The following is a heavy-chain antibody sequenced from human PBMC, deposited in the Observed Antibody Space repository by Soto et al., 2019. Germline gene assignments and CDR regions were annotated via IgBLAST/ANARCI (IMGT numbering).Heavy chain of an antibody. J-gene: IGHJ4*02. D-gene: IGHD2-8*01. CDR2: IIPIFGTA. CDR1: GGTFSSYA. V-gene: IGHV1-69*01. CDR3: ARGLGYCTNGVCKPFDY. Sequence: QVQLVQSGAEVKKPGSSVKVSCKASGGTFSSYAISWVRQAPGQGLEWIGGIIPIFGTANYAQKFQGRVTITADESTSTAYMELSSLRSEDTAVYYCARGLGYCTNGVCKPFDYWGQGTLVTVSS.